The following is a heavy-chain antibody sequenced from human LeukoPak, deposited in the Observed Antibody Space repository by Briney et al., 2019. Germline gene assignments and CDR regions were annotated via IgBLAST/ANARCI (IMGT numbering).Heavy chain of an antibody. Sequence: PGGSLRLSCAASGFTFSTYWMSWVRQAPGKGLEWVANIKQDGSEKYYVDSVKGRFTISRDNAKKSLYLQMNSLRAEDTAVYYCARDRMVTANPYFQHWGQGTLVTVSS. V-gene: IGHV3-7*01. CDR2: IKQDGSEK. D-gene: IGHD2-21*02. CDR3: ARDRMVTANPYFQH. J-gene: IGHJ1*01. CDR1: GFTFSTYW.